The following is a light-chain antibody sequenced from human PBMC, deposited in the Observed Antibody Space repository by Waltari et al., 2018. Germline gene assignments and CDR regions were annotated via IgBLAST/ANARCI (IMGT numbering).Light chain of an antibody. Sequence: QSVLTQPPSASATPGHRVPISCSGRRAHPGSNFLDWYQQPPGTAPKLPIYRNQERPSRVPDRFSASKYGTSASLVISELRSEDEGIYYCASWDESHYVFGPGTTVTVL. CDR3: ASWDESHYV. J-gene: IGLJ1*01. CDR1: RAHPGSNF. CDR2: RNQ. V-gene: IGLV1-47*01.